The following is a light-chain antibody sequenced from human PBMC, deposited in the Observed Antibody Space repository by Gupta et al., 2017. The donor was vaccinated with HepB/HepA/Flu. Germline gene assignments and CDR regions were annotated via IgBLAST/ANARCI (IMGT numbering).Light chain of an antibody. CDR3: QQYDNWPPLT. J-gene: IGKJ5*01. V-gene: IGKV3-15*01. CDR2: GAS. Sequence: EIVMTHSLATLSVYPGGRANLSCRASQNVSSNIAWCEQKPGQTPRVLIYGASTSATGIPARCGGSGCGREFSLTISSRQSEDFAVYYCQQYDNWPPLTFGQGTRLEIK. CDR1: QNVSSN.